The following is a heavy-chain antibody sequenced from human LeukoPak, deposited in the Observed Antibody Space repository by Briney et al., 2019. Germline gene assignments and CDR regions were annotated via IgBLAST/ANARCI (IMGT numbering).Heavy chain of an antibody. V-gene: IGHV1-18*01. Sequence: ASVKVSCKASGYNFPSYGINWVRQAPGQGLEWMGWTRPHTGETHSAQRFQDRVTMTTDTSTTTAYMELRSLRFDDTAVYYCARDRGGKGSAVFHWGQGSLVTVSS. CDR2: TRPHTGET. CDR3: ARDRGGKGSAVFH. J-gene: IGHJ4*02. D-gene: IGHD3-10*01. CDR1: GYNFPSYG.